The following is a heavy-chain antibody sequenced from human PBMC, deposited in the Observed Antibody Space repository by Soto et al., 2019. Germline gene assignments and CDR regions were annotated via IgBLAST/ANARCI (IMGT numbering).Heavy chain of an antibody. CDR2: MWFDGSEK. J-gene: IGHJ4*02. Sequence: GGSLRLSCAASGFTFSTHGMHWVRQAPGKGLEWVALMWFDGSEKYYGDSVKGRFTISRDNSKDTVYLLMKSLRVDDTGIYYCARAPVEAGGTDYFDFWGQGILVTVSS. CDR3: ARAPVEAGGTDYFDF. D-gene: IGHD6-13*01. CDR1: GFTFSTHG. V-gene: IGHV3-33*01.